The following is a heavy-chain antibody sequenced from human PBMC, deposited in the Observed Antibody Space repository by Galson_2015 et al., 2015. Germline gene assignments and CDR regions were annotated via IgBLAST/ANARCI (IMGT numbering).Heavy chain of an antibody. D-gene: IGHD3-22*01. CDR1: GFTFSSYA. V-gene: IGHV3-30-3*01. CDR2: ISYDGSNK. Sequence: SLRLSCAASGFTFSSYAVHWVRQAPGKGLEWVAVISYDGSNKYYADSVKGRFTISRDNSKNTLYLQMNSLRAEDTAVYYCARDGGYYDSSGYDYWGQGTLVTVSS. J-gene: IGHJ4*02. CDR3: ARDGGYYDSSGYDY.